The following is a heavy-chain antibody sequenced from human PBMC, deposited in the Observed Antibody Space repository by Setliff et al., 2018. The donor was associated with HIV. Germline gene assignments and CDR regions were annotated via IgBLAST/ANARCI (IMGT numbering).Heavy chain of an antibody. CDR1: GFIFSAYS. D-gene: IGHD6-13*01. Sequence: GGSLRLSCAASGFIFSAYSMNWVRQAPGKGLEWVSSISSSSSYIYYADSVKGRFTISRDNAKNSLYLQMNSLRAEDTAVYYCAREIRSIAAAGTGENWFDPWGQGTLVTVSS. CDR2: ISSSSSYI. CDR3: AREIRSIAAAGTGENWFDP. V-gene: IGHV3-21*01. J-gene: IGHJ5*02.